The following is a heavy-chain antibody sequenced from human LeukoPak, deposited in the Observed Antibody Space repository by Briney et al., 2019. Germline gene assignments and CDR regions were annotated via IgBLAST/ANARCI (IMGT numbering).Heavy chain of an antibody. J-gene: IGHJ6*02. CDR2: ISSSSSYI. Sequence: PGGSLRLSCAASGFTFSSYSMTWVRQAPGKGLEWVSSISSSSSYIYYADSVKGRFTISRDNAKNSLYLQMNSLRAEDTVVYYCAGYVLRTTRENYGMDVWGQGTTVTVSS. D-gene: IGHD3-22*01. CDR3: AGYVLRTTRENYGMDV. CDR1: GFTFSSYS. V-gene: IGHV3-21*01.